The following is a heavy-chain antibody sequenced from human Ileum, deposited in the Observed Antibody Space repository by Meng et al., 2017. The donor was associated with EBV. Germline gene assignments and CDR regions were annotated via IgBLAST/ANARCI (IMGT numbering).Heavy chain of an antibody. CDR3: ARVGQWLPIDY. D-gene: IGHD6-19*01. J-gene: IGHJ4*02. Sequence: QGQRRAAGPGLVRPPGTLSLSCAVSGGSIRSSNWGSWVRQPPGKGLEWIGEIYHSGSTNYNPSLKSRVTISVDKSKNQFSLNLSSVTAADTAVYYCARVGQWLPIDYWGQGTLVTVSS. CDR2: IYHSGST. CDR1: GGSIRSSNW. V-gene: IGHV4-4*03.